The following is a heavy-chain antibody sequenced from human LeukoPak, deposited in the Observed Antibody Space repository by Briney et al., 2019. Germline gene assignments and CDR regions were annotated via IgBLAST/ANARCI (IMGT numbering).Heavy chain of an antibody. V-gene: IGHV3-30-3*01. D-gene: IGHD6-19*01. CDR1: GFTFSSYA. CDR3: ARDGRSSGWYQGFVY. Sequence: GRSLRLSCAASGFTFSSYAMHWVRQAPGKGLEWVAVISYDGSNKYYADSVKGRFTISRDNSKNTLYLQMNSLRAEDTAVYYCARDGRSSGWYQGFVYWGQGTLVTVSS. CDR2: ISYDGSNK. J-gene: IGHJ4*02.